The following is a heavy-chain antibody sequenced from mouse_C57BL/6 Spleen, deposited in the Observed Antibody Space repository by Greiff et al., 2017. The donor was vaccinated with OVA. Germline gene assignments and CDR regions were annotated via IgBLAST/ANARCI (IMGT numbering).Heavy chain of an antibody. CDR1: GISITTGNYR. J-gene: IGHJ1*03. D-gene: IGHD1-1*01. V-gene: IGHV3-5*01. Sequence: EVKLVESGPGLVKPSQTVFLTCTVTGISITTGNYRWSWIRQFPGNKLEWIGYIYYSGTITYNPSLTSRTTITRDTPKNQFFLEMNSLTAEDTATYYCARERGGSSYRYFDVWGTGTTVTVSS. CDR3: ARERGGSSYRYFDV. CDR2: IYYSGTI.